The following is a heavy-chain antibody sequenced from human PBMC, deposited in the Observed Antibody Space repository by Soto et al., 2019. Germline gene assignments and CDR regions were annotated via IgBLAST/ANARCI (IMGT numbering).Heavy chain of an antibody. CDR2: LYGSGGGV. V-gene: IGHV3-23*01. J-gene: IGHJ4*02. CDR3: AKDAVAGDGVWLAHD. D-gene: IGHD4-17*01. Sequence: PGGSLRLSCAASGFTFSSYAIIWIRQIPGKGLEWVSGLYGSGGGVHYADAVKGRFTISRDNSAYSVYLQMNNLRVEDSAIYYCAKDAVAGDGVWLAHDWGQGTVVTVSS. CDR1: GFTFSSYA.